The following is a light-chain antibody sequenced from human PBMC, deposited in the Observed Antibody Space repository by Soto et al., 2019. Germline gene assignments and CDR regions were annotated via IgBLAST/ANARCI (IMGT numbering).Light chain of an antibody. V-gene: IGLV2-14*01. CDR1: SSDIGPYDY. CDR3: TTFAPGRIYV. J-gene: IGLJ1*01. CDR2: EVS. Sequence: QSALTQPASVSGSPGQSITISCSGASSDIGPYDYVSWYQHHPGIAPKLLIYEVSNRPSGVSYRFSGSKSGNTASLTISGLQAEDEGDYYCTTFAPGRIYVFGSGTKVTVL.